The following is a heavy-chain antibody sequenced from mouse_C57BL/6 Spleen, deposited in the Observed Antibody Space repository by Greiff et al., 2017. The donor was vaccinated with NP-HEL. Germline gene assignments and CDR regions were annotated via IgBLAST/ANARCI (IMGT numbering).Heavy chain of an antibody. Sequence: VQLQQPGAELVKPGASVKLSCKASGYTFTSYWMQWVKQRPGQGLEWIGEIDPSDSYTNYNQKFKGKATLTVDTSSSTAYMQLSSLTSEDSAVYYCASHGSSYDYFDYWGQGTTLTVSS. CDR1: GYTFTSYW. J-gene: IGHJ2*01. CDR3: ASHGSSYDYFDY. CDR2: IDPSDSYT. V-gene: IGHV1-50*01. D-gene: IGHD1-1*01.